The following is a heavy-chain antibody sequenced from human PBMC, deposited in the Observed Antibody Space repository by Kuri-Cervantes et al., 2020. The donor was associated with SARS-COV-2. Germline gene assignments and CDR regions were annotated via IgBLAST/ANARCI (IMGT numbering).Heavy chain of an antibody. CDR2: ITYSGNNA. CDR1: GFTFSSYT. D-gene: IGHD3-22*01. V-gene: IGHV3-64*01. CDR3: ARGQYDTSGYYFFPVPAPRFDY. J-gene: IGHJ4*01. Sequence: GGSLRLSCAASGFTFSSYTMHWLRQAPGKGLEYVSAITYSGNNAYYANSVRGRFTVSRDNSENTLFLQMDNVRADDMAVYYCARGQYDTSGYYFFPVPAPRFDYWGQGTLVTVSS.